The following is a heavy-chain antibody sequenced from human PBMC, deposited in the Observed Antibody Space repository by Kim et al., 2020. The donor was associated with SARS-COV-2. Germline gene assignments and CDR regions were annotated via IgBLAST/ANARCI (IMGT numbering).Heavy chain of an antibody. J-gene: IGHJ4*02. V-gene: IGHV3-23*01. CDR3: AKRMTSISCFAN. D-gene: IGHD2-2*01. CDR1: GFTFSSFG. Sequence: GGSLRLSCAASGFTFSSFGMTWVRQTPGKGLEWVSTISCSAANTYYADSVKGRFTISRDNSKNTLYLQMNSLRTEDTAVYYCAKRMTSISCFANWGQGTLVTVSS. CDR2: ISCSAANT.